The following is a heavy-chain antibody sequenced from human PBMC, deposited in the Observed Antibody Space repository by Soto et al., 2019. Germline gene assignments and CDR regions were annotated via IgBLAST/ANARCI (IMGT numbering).Heavy chain of an antibody. D-gene: IGHD3-10*01. V-gene: IGHV4-31*03. CDR1: GASIGSGGYS. J-gene: IGHJ4*02. CDR2: IYYSGST. CDR3: ARILLSQGYFDY. Sequence: SETLSLTCTVSGASIGSGGYSWSWIRQHPGKGLEWIGYIYYSGSTYYNPSLKSRVTISVDTSKNQFSLKLSSVTAADTAVYYCARILLSQGYFDYWGQGSLVTVS.